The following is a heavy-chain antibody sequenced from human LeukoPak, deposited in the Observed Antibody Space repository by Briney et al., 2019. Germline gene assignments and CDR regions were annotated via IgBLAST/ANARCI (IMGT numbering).Heavy chain of an antibody. CDR1: GFAFSSYA. V-gene: IGHV3-23*01. Sequence: PGGSLRLSCAASGFAFSSYAMSWVRQAPGKGLEWVSAISASGGSTFYADSVKGRFTISRDNSKNTLYLQMNSLGAEDTAIYYCAKRMMREFDYWGQGTLVTVSS. J-gene: IGHJ4*02. CDR3: AKRMMREFDY. CDR2: ISASGGST. D-gene: IGHD3-16*01.